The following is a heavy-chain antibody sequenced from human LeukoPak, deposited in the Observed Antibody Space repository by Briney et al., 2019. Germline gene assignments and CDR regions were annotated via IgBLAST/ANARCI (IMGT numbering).Heavy chain of an antibody. Sequence: GGSQRLSCAASGFTFSSYAMSWVRQAPGKGLEWVSAISGSGGSTYYADSVKGRFTISRDNSKNTLYLQMNSLRAEDTAVYYCAKDLYYYGSGSYYNWFDPWGQGTLVTVSS. CDR1: GFTFSSYA. CDR3: AKDLYYYGSGSYYNWFDP. J-gene: IGHJ5*02. D-gene: IGHD3-10*01. CDR2: ISGSGGST. V-gene: IGHV3-23*01.